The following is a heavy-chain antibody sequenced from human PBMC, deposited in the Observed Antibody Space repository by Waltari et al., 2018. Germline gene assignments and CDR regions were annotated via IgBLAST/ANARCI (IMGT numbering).Heavy chain of an antibody. J-gene: IGHJ4*02. CDR3: ARGPPRSGYDFSY. V-gene: IGHV4-34*01. CDR2: INHSGST. CDR1: VGSFSGYY. Sequence: QVQLQQWGAGLLKPSETLSLTWAAYVGSFSGYYWSWIRQPPGKGLEWIGEINHSGSTNYNPSLKSRVTISVDTSKNQFSLKLSSVTAADTAVYYCARGPPRSGYDFSYWGQGTLVTVSS. D-gene: IGHD5-12*01.